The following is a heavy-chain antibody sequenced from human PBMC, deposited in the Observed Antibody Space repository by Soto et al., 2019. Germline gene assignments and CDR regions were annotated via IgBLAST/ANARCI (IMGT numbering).Heavy chain of an antibody. CDR3: AKLSTYYDFWSGYYTFDY. CDR1: GFTFISYA. CDR2: ISGSGGST. J-gene: IGHJ4*02. Sequence: GGSLRLSCAASGFTFISYAMSWVLQAPGKGLEWVSAISGSGGSTYYADSVKGRFTISRDNSKNTLYLQMNSLRAEDTAVYYCAKLSTYYDFWSGYYTFDYWGQGTLVTVSS. D-gene: IGHD3-3*01. V-gene: IGHV3-23*01.